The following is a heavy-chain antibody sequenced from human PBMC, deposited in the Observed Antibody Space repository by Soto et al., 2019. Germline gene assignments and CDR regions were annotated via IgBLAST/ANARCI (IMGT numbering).Heavy chain of an antibody. CDR3: VRVMQLWRLDS. J-gene: IGHJ4*02. CDR2: INTDGSVA. Sequence: EVQLVESGGGLVQPGESLRLSCAASGLTFRSYWMHWVRQAPGKGLVWVSRINTDGSVARYVDSVKGRFTISRDKAKNTLNLHMNSLRAEDTAVYYCVRVMQLWRLDSWGLGTLVTVSS. CDR1: GLTFRSYW. V-gene: IGHV3-74*01. D-gene: IGHD3-16*01.